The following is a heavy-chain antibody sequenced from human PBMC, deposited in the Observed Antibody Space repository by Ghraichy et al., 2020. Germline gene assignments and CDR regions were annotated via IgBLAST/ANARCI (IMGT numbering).Heavy chain of an antibody. CDR1: GGSFSGYY. CDR3: ARVRSSSWYRPDSHRLTGGYFQH. Sequence: SETLSLTCAVYGGSFSGYYWSWIRQPPGKGLEWIGEINHSGSTNYNPSLKSRVTISVDTSKNQFSLKLSSVTAADTAVYYCARVRSSSWYRPDSHRLTGGYFQHWGQGTLVTVSS. CDR2: INHSGST. V-gene: IGHV4-34*01. D-gene: IGHD6-13*01. J-gene: IGHJ1*01.